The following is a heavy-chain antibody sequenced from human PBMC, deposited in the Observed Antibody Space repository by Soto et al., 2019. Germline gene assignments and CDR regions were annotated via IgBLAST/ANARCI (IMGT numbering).Heavy chain of an antibody. V-gene: IGHV4-59*08. CDR2: IYYSGST. J-gene: IGHJ6*03. CDR1: GGSISSYY. CDR3: ARFSVSSYYGSGSPRRHYYYYMDV. Sequence: PSETLSLTCTVSGGSISSYYWSWIRQPPGKGLEWIGYIYYSGSTNYNPSLKSRVTISVDTSKNQFSLKLSSVTAADTTVYYCARFSVSSYYGSGSPRRHYYYYMDVWGKGTTVTVSS. D-gene: IGHD3-10*01.